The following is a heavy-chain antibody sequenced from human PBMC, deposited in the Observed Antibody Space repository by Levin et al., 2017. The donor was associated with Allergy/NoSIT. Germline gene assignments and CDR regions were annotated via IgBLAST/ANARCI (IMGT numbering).Heavy chain of an antibody. D-gene: IGHD1-26*01. Sequence: SGESLKISCAASGFTFSSFWMHWVRQAPGKGLVWVSRINSDGSSTNYADSVKGRFTISRDNAKNTLYLKLNSLRAEDTAVYYCARVGIRGSADYHFAYWGQGSLVTVSS. CDR1: GFTFSSFW. J-gene: IGHJ4*02. CDR3: ARVGIRGSADYHFAY. V-gene: IGHV3-74*01. CDR2: INSDGSST.